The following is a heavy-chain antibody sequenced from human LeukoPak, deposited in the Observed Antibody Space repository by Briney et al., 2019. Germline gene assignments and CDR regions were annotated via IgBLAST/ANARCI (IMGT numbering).Heavy chain of an antibody. D-gene: IGHD3-22*01. CDR1: GGSISSYY. Sequence: PSETLSLTCTVSGGSISSYYWSWIRQPAGKGLEWIGRIYTSGSTNYNPSLKSRVTMSVDTSKNQFSLKLSSVTAADTAVYYCAKGHYYDSSGYYFLYSCFDYWGQGTLVTVSS. J-gene: IGHJ4*02. CDR3: AKGHYYDSSGYYFLYSCFDY. CDR2: IYTSGST. V-gene: IGHV4-4*07.